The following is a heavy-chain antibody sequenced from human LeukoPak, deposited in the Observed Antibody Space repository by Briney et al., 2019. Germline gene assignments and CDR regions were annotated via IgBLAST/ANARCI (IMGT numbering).Heavy chain of an antibody. CDR2: ISSSGSTI. CDR3: ARGYYDILTGSGHDAFDI. J-gene: IGHJ3*02. CDR1: GFTFSSYS. D-gene: IGHD3-9*01. Sequence: GGSLRLSCAASGFTFSSYSMNWVRQAPGKGLEWVSYISSSGSTIYYADSVKGRFTISRDNAKNSLYLQMNSLRAEDTAVYYCARGYYDILTGSGHDAFDIWGQGTMVTVSS. V-gene: IGHV3-48*04.